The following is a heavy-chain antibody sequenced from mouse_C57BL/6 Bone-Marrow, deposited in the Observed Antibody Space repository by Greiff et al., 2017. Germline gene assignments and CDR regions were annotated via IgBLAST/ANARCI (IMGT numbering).Heavy chain of an antibody. CDR2: IYPGSGST. CDR3: ARVSFYYGFTWFAY. CDR1: GYTFTSYW. Sequence: QVQLKQPGAELVKPGASVKMSCKASGYTFTSYWITWVKQRPGQGLEWIGDIYPGSGSTNYNEKFKSKATLTVDTSSSTAYMQLSSLTSEDSAVYYCARVSFYYGFTWFAYWGQGTLVTVSA. V-gene: IGHV1-55*01. D-gene: IGHD2-2*01. J-gene: IGHJ3*01.